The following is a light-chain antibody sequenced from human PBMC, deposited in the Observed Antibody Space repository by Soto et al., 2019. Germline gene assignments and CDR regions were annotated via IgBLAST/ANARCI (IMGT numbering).Light chain of an antibody. J-gene: IGKJ4*01. CDR3: QQYESYPVT. CDR2: KAS. V-gene: IGKV1-5*03. CDR1: QSISSW. Sequence: DSQMTQYPSTLSASVGDRVTITCRASQSISSWLAWYQQKPGKAPKLLISKASTLQSGVPPRFSGSGSGTEFTLIISGLQPDDFATYYCQQYESYPVTFGGGTKVEIK.